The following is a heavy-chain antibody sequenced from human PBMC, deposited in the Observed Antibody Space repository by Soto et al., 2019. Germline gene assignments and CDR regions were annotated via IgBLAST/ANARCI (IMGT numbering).Heavy chain of an antibody. CDR1: GDYIHVGGYY. CDR3: GRGLTSNANCIDP. Sequence: SETLSLTCSVSGDYIHVGGYYWTWIRQRPGKGLEWMGYIYYTGKTYYNPSLESRLTMSVDRSKNQFSLRLTSVTAADTAVYFCGRGLTSNANCIDPWGQGTLVTVSS. D-gene: IGHD2-2*01. V-gene: IGHV4-30-4*01. J-gene: IGHJ5*02. CDR2: IYYTGKT.